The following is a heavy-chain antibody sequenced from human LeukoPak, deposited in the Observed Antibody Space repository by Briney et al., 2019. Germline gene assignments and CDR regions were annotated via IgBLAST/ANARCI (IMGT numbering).Heavy chain of an antibody. CDR2: ITPIFGEA. CDR1: GGTFSSYP. CDR3: ARNSRVASTSGLNY. D-gene: IGHD5-12*01. V-gene: IGHV1-69*01. Sequence: GASVKVSSKVPGGTFSSYPISWVRQAPGQGLEWMGEITPIFGEAQNAEKFQGRVTITADEPTSTVYMELTSLRLDDTAMYYCARNSRVASTSGLNYWGQGTLVTVSS. J-gene: IGHJ4*02.